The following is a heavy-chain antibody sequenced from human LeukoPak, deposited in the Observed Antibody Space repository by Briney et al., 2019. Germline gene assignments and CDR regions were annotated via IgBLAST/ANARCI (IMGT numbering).Heavy chain of an antibody. V-gene: IGHV3-23*01. D-gene: IGHD3-22*01. Sequence: GGSLRLSCAASGFTFGSYAMSWVRQAPGKGLEWVSAISGSGGSTYYADSVKGRFTISRDNSKNTLYLQMNSLRAEDTAVYYCAKESGGYYDSSGYKPFDYWGQGTLVTVSS. CDR1: GFTFGSYA. CDR3: AKESGGYYDSSGYKPFDY. J-gene: IGHJ4*02. CDR2: ISGSGGST.